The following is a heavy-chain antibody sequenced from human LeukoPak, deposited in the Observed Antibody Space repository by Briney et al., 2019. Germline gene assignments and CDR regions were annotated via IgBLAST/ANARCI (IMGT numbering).Heavy chain of an antibody. CDR2: ISAYNGNT. Sequence: ASVTVSCKASGYTFTSYGISWVRQAPGQGLEWMGWISAYNGNTNYAQKLQGRVTMTTDTSTSTAYMELRSLRSDDTAVYYCARFNWNYGLYYFDYWGQGTLVTVSS. CDR3: ARFNWNYGLYYFDY. CDR1: GYTFTSYG. J-gene: IGHJ4*02. V-gene: IGHV1-18*01. D-gene: IGHD1-7*01.